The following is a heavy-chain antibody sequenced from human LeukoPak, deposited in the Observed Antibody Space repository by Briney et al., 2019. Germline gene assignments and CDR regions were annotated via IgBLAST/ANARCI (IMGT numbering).Heavy chain of an antibody. D-gene: IGHD3-16*02. CDR2: ISGSGGST. CDR3: ARGGYQFDY. V-gene: IGHV3-23*01. CDR1: GFTFSSYG. J-gene: IGHJ4*02. Sequence: GGSLRLSCAASGFTFSSYGMSWVRQAPGKGLEWVSAISGSGGSTYYADSVKGRFTISRDNSKNTLYLQMNTLKTEDTALYYCARGGYQFDYWGQGTLVTVSS.